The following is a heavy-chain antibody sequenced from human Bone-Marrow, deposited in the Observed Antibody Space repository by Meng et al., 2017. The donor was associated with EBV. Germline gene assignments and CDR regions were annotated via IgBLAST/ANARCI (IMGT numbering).Heavy chain of an antibody. J-gene: IGHJ4*02. D-gene: IGHD5-12*01. CDR2: ITPVFGVT. CDR1: GDSFNNFG. CDR3: VRDLWLRIGECV. Sequence: QGPLVQSGAEVKKPGSSVKVSCKGSGDSFNNFGISWVRQAPGQGLEWMGDITPVFGVTNYAESFQGRVTISADTSTRTTYMDLSSLRSDDTAVYYCVRDLWLRIGECVWGQGTLVTVSS. V-gene: IGHV1-69*17.